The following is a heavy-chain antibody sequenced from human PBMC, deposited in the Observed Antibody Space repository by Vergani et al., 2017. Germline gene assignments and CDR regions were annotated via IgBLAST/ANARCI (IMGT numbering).Heavy chain of an antibody. Sequence: EVQLVQSGAEVKKPGESLKISCKGSGYSFTSYWIGWVRQMPGKGLEWTGIIYPGDSDTRYSPSFQGQVTISADKSISTAYLQWSSLKASDTAMYYCARQTTYYYDSSGYYRGRADAFDIWGQGTMVTVSS. CDR1: GYSFTSYW. CDR3: ARQTTYYYDSSGYYRGRADAFDI. D-gene: IGHD3-22*01. CDR2: IYPGDSDT. V-gene: IGHV5-51*01. J-gene: IGHJ3*02.